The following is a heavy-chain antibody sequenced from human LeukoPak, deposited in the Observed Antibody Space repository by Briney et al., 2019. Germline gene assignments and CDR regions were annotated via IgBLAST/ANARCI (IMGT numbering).Heavy chain of an antibody. D-gene: IGHD2-21*02. V-gene: IGHV3-66*02. CDR2: IYSDGTS. Sequence: PGGSLRLSCAASGLTVSSHYMSRVRQAPGKGLEWVSLIYSDGTSYYVDSVKGRFTISRDNSKNILYLQMNSLRAEDTAVYYCARDLGGSCGGDCFSSYGMDVWGQGTTVTVSS. CDR3: ARDLGGSCGGDCFSSYGMDV. J-gene: IGHJ6*02. CDR1: GLTVSSHY.